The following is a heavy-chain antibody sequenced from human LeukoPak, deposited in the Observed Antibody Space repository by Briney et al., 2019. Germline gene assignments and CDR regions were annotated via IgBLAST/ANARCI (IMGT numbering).Heavy chain of an antibody. J-gene: IGHJ4*02. Sequence: PGRSLRLSCSASGFTFSSYGMHWVRQAPGKGLEWVAVISYDGSNKYYADSVKGRFTISRDNSKNTLYLQMNSLRAEDTAVYYCAKDSSSGLPKVFDYWGQGTLVTVSS. D-gene: IGHD2-2*01. V-gene: IGHV3-30*18. CDR2: ISYDGSNK. CDR3: AKDSSSGLPKVFDY. CDR1: GFTFSSYG.